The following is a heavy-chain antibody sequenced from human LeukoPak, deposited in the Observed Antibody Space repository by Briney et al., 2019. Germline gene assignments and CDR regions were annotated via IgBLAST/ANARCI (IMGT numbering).Heavy chain of an antibody. Sequence: GGSLRLSCAASGFTFSSYAMHWVRQAPGKGLEWVAVISYDGSNKYYADSLKGRFTISRDNSKNTLYLQMNSLRADDTAVYYCAREPHDCGDYEAGGGAFDIWGQGTMVTVPS. J-gene: IGHJ3*02. CDR3: AREPHDCGDYEAGGGAFDI. D-gene: IGHD4-17*01. V-gene: IGHV3-30-3*01. CDR1: GFTFSSYA. CDR2: ISYDGSNK.